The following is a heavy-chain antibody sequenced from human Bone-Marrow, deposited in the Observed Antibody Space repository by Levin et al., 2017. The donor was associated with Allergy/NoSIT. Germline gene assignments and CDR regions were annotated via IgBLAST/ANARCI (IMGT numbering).Heavy chain of an antibody. CDR3: ARGGWYFDY. Sequence: GESLKISCQASGYTFTSYAMHWVRQAPGQRLEWMGWINAGNGNTKYSQKFQGRVTITRDTSASTAYMELSSLRSEDTAVYYCARGGWYFDYWGQGTLVTVSS. CDR2: INAGNGNT. CDR1: GYTFTSYA. J-gene: IGHJ4*02. V-gene: IGHV1-3*01. D-gene: IGHD3-10*01.